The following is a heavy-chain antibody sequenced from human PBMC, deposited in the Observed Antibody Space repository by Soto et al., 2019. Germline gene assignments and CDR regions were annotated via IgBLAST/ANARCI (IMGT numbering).Heavy chain of an antibody. V-gene: IGHV3-7*03. CDR1: GFRFSSSW. Sequence: GGSLRLSCAGSGFRFSSSWMSWIRQAPGKGLEWVAHISQGGSQKYYVDSAKGRFTISRDNAKTSLYLQMNNLRAEDTATYYCASWADAADEDYFHHWGQGTLVTVSS. J-gene: IGHJ1*01. CDR2: ISQGGSQK. CDR3: ASWADAADEDYFHH. D-gene: IGHD3-16*01.